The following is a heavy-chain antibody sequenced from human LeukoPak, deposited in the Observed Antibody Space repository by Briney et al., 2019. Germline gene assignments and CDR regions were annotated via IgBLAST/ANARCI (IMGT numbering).Heavy chain of an antibody. CDR1: GFTFSSYA. CDR2: ISYDGSNK. CDR3: ARESRGWFDP. V-gene: IGHV3-30*04. J-gene: IGHJ5*02. Sequence: PGGSLRLSCAASGFTFSSYAMHWVRQAPGKGLEWVAVISYDGSNKYYADSVKGRFTVSRDNSKNTLYLQMNSLRAEDTAVYYCARESRGWFDPWGQGTLVTVSS.